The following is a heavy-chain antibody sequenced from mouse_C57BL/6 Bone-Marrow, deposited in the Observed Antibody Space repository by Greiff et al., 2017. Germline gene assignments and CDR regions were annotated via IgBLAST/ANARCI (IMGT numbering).Heavy chain of an antibody. CDR3: ARGDGYYYFDY. J-gene: IGHJ2*01. D-gene: IGHD2-3*01. CDR1: GYTFTSYW. CDR2: IHPNSGST. V-gene: IGHV1-64*01. Sequence: VQLQQPGAELVKPGASVKLSCKASGYTFTSYWMHWVKQRPGQGLEWIGMIHPNSGSTNYNEKFKSKATLTVVKSSSTAYMQLSSLTSEDSAVYYSARGDGYYYFDYWGRGTTLTGSS.